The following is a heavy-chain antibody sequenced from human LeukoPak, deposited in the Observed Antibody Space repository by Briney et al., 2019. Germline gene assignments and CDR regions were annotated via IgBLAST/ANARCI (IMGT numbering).Heavy chain of an antibody. CDR3: AREDSSGWYRGDY. V-gene: IGHV1-8*03. CDR1: GYTFTSYD. Sequence: ASVKVSCKASGYTFTSYDINWVRQATGQGLEWMGWMNPISGNTGYAQKFQGRVTITRNTSISTAYMELRSLRSDDTAVYYCAREDSSGWYRGDYWGQGTLVTVSS. CDR2: MNPISGNT. J-gene: IGHJ4*02. D-gene: IGHD6-19*01.